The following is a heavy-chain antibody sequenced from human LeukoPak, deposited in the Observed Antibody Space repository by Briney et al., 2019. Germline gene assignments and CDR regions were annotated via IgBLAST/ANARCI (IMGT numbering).Heavy chain of an antibody. J-gene: IGHJ4*02. CDR2: IIPIFGTA. CDR3: ASVRNWGSGSFGFDY. Sequence: ASVKVSCKASGGTFSSYAISWVRQAPGQGLEWMGRIIPIFGTANYAQKFQGRVTITTDESTSTAYMELSSLRSEDTAVYYCASVRNWGSGSFGFDYWGQGALVTVSS. V-gene: IGHV1-69*05. CDR1: GGTFSSYA. D-gene: IGHD1-26*01.